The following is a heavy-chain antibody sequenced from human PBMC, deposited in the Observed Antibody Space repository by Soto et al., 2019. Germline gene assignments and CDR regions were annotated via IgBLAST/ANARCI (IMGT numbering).Heavy chain of an antibody. CDR3: ERHSSGWSVGY. CDR1: GGSISGSTYS. CDR2: IYYSGRN. D-gene: IGHD6-19*01. J-gene: IGHJ4*02. Sequence: SETLSLTCTVSGGSISGSTYSWGGILQPPGKGMEWIGSIYYSGRNYYHQYPNRRVTISVDTYKNQLPMKLRSVTAADTAVYYCERHSSGWSVGYWGQGTLVTVSS. V-gene: IGHV4-39*01.